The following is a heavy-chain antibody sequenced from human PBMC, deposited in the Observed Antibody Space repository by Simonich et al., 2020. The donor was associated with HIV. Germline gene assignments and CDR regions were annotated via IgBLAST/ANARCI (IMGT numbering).Heavy chain of an antibody. CDR3: ARLPPGYDSDYFDY. J-gene: IGHJ4*02. CDR1: GGSFSGYY. D-gene: IGHD3-10*01. V-gene: IGHV4-34*01. CDR2: IKHSGST. Sequence: QVQLQQWGAGLLKPSETLSLTCAVYGGSFSGYYCGWIRPPPGKGLEWFGEIKHSGSTNYNPSLKSRVTISVDTSKNQFSLKLSSVTAADTAVYYCARLPPGYDSDYFDYWGQGTLVTVSS.